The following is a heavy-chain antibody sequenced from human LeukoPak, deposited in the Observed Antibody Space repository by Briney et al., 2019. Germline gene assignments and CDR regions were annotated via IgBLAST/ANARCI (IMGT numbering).Heavy chain of an antibody. CDR1: GYTFRGNY. Sequence: ASVKASCKASGYTFRGNYIHWLRQAPGQGLEWMGWIDANNGDTKSAQKFQGRVTMSRDTSISTAYMDLSSLSPDDAAVYYCARDTSSVTLYFFDYWGQGTLVTVSS. V-gene: IGHV1-2*02. CDR3: ARDTSSVTLYFFDY. D-gene: IGHD4-11*01. J-gene: IGHJ4*02. CDR2: IDANNGDT.